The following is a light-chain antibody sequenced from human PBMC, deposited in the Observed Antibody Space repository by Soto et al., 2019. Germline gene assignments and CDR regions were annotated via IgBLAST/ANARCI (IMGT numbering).Light chain of an antibody. Sequence: EIFLTQSPDTLSLSPGERATLSCRASQSVSSYLAWYQQKPGQAPRLLIYGASSRATGIPDRFSGSGSGSDFTLTISRLEPEDFAVYYCQQYGSSLTVGGGTKVDIK. CDR1: QSVSSY. J-gene: IGKJ4*01. V-gene: IGKV3-20*01. CDR2: GAS. CDR3: QQYGSSLT.